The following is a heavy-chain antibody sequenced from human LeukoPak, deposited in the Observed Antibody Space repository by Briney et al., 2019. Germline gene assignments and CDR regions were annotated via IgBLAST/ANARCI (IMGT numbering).Heavy chain of an antibody. D-gene: IGHD2/OR15-2a*01. CDR1: GFTLSSYW. CDR3: ARDTFRFDDY. J-gene: IGHJ4*02. Sequence: GGSLRLSCAASGFTLSSYWMSWVRQAPGKGLEWVATMGQDGSETYYVDSVKGRFTISRDNTKNSLYLQMNSLRAEDTAVYFCARDTFRFDDYWGQGTLVTVSS. CDR2: MGQDGSET. V-gene: IGHV3-7*01.